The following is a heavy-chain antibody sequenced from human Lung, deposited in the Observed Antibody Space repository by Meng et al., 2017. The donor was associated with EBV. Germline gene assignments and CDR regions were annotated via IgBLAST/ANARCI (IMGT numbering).Heavy chain of an antibody. Sequence: QVQLQKSGPGLVKPSQTLSLTRVISGYSVSSSSAAWTWIRQSPSRGLEWLVRTYYRSKWYNDYAVFVKSRITINPDTSKNQFSLQLNSVTPEDTAVYYCARGATSVFDLWGRGTLVTVSS. J-gene: IGHJ2*01. V-gene: IGHV6-1*01. CDR3: ARGATSVFDL. CDR1: GYSVSSSSAA. CDR2: TYYRSKWYN.